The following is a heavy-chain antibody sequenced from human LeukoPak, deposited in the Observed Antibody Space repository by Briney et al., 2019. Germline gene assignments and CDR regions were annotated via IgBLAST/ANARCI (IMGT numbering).Heavy chain of an antibody. Sequence: SETLSLTCAVYGGSFSGYYWSWIRQPPGKGLEWIGEINHSGSTNYNPSLKSRVTISVDTSKNQFSLKLISVTAADTAVYYCARVKRLRWYGMDVWGQGTTVTVSS. CDR2: INHSGST. CDR3: ARVKRLRWYGMDV. J-gene: IGHJ6*02. D-gene: IGHD2-15*01. CDR1: GGSFSGYY. V-gene: IGHV4-34*01.